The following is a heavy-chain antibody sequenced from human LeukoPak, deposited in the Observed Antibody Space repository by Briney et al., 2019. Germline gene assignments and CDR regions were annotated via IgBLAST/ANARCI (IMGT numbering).Heavy chain of an antibody. V-gene: IGHV1-69*06. Sequence: ASVKVSCKAPRGTFSSLTIYWVRQAPGQGLEWMGGIIPIFGRANYAQKFQGRVTITADKSTSTAYMELSSLRSEDTAVYYCARTRSSSSSWYGQFDYWGQGTLVTVSS. CDR2: IIPIFGRA. CDR3: ARTRSSSSSWYGQFDY. CDR1: RGTFSSLT. J-gene: IGHJ4*02. D-gene: IGHD6-13*01.